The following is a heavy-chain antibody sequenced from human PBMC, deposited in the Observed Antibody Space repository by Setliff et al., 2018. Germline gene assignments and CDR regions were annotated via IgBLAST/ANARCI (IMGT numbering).Heavy chain of an antibody. Sequence: ASVKVSCKASGYTFNNYGISWVRQAPGQGLEWMGYIKSYNGDTYFARNLQGRLSMTTDASSRTAYMELTSLRSDDTAMYYCARDFYAGGILYFRSAFDIWGQGTMVTVSS. CDR3: ARDFYAGGILYFRSAFDI. J-gene: IGHJ3*02. CDR1: GYTFNNYG. V-gene: IGHV1-18*01. CDR2: IKSYNGDT. D-gene: IGHD3-3*01.